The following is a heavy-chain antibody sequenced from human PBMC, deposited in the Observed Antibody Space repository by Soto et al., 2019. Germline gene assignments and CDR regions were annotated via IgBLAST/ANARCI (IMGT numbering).Heavy chain of an antibody. J-gene: IGHJ4*02. D-gene: IGHD3-3*01. CDR2: INHSGST. CDR1: GGSFSGYY. V-gene: IGHV4-34*01. CDR3: ARVQGDFWSGYRAYYFDY. Sequence: PSETLSLTCAVYGGSFSGYYWSWIRQPPGKGLEWIGEINHSGSTNYNPSLKSRVTISVDTSKNQFSLKLSSVTAADTAVYYCARVQGDFWSGYRAYYFDYWGQGTLVTVSS.